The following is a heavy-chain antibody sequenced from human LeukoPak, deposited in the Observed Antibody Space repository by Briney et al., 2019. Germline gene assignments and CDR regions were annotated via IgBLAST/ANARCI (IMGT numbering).Heavy chain of an antibody. V-gene: IGHV1-2*02. CDR1: GCTFTYYY. CDR2: INPNSGGT. Sequence: ASVKVSCKASGCTFTYYYMHWVRQAPGQGLEWMGWINPNSGGTNSAQNFQGRVTMTRDTSISTAYMELSSLRSDDTAVYYCARGDGSYFDYWGQGTLVTVSS. J-gene: IGHJ4*02. CDR3: ARGDGSYFDY. D-gene: IGHD5-24*01.